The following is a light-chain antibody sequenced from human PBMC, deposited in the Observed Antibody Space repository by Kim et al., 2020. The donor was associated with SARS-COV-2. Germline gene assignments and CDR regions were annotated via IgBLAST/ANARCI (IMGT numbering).Light chain of an antibody. CDR3: QQRRDWPIT. J-gene: IGKJ5*01. Sequence: FSPGERATLSCRAIQSVINSLAWYQQKSGQAPRLLMYDASIRASGVPARFSGSGSGTDFTLIISSLEAEDFAVYFCQQRRDWPITFGQGTRLEIK. CDR2: DAS. V-gene: IGKV3-11*01. CDR1: QSVINS.